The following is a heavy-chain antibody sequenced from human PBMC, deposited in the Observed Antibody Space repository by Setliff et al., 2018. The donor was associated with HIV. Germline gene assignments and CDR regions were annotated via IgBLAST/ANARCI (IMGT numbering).Heavy chain of an antibody. CDR3: AREGGVKQWLAQDYYYYYMDV. V-gene: IGHV3-33*01. J-gene: IGHJ6*03. D-gene: IGHD6-19*01. Sequence: PGGSLRLSCAASGFTFSRYGMHWVRQAPGKGLEWVAVIWYDGSNKYYADSVKGRFTISRDNSKNTLYLQMNSLRAEDTAVYYCAREGGVKQWLAQDYYYYYMDVWGKGTTVTVSS. CDR1: GFTFSRYG. CDR2: IWYDGSNK.